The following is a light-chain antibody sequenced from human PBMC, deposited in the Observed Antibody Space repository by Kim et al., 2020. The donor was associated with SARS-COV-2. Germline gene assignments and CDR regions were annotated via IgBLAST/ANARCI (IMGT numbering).Light chain of an antibody. CDR1: SLRSYF. J-gene: IGLJ1*01. Sequence: SSELTQDPAVSVALGQTVRITCQGDSLRSYFASWYQQRPGQAPLLVIYGKSNRPSGVPDRFSGSSSGNTASLTITGAQADDEADYYCISRDPDGPHNYVL. CDR2: GKS. V-gene: IGLV3-19*01. CDR3: ISRDPDGPHNYV.